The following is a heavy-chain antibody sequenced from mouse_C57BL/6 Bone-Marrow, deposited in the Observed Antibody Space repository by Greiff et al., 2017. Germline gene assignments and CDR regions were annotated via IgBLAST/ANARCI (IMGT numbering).Heavy chain of an antibody. Sequence: QVQLQQSGTELVKPGASVKLSCTASGYTFTRYWMHWVKQRPGQGLEWIGNINPSNCGTTYNEKFKSKATLTVDKSSSTAYMQLSSLTSEYSAVYYCARCIYYYGSSSDYWGQGTTLTVSS. CDR1: GYTFTRYW. J-gene: IGHJ2*01. CDR3: ARCIYYYGSSSDY. D-gene: IGHD1-1*01. V-gene: IGHV1-53*01. CDR2: INPSNCGT.